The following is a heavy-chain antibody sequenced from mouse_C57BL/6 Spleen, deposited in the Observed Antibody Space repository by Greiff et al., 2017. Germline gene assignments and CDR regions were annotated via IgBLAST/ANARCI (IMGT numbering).Heavy chain of an antibody. J-gene: IGHJ4*01. CDR1: GYTFTDYY. Sequence: VQLQQSGPGLVKPGASVKISCKASGYTFTDYYMNWVKQSPGKSLEWIGDINPNNGGTSYTQKFKGKATFTVDNASSTAYMELRSLTSEDSAVYYCARTPLYYYAMDYWGQGTSVTVSS. CDR3: ARTPLYYYAMDY. V-gene: IGHV1-26*01. D-gene: IGHD6-5*01. CDR2: INPNNGGT.